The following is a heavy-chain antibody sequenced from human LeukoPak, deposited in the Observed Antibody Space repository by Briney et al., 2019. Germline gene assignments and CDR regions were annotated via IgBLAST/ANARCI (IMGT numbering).Heavy chain of an antibody. D-gene: IGHD4-17*01. J-gene: IGHJ4*02. Sequence: SETLSLTCTVSGYPISSGYYWGWIRQPPGKGLEWIGSIYHSGSTYYNPSLKSRVTISVDTSKNQFSLKLSSVTAADTAVYYCARRRKDYGAADYWGQGTLVTVSS. CDR3: ARRRKDYGAADY. CDR1: GYPISSGYY. CDR2: IYHSGST. V-gene: IGHV4-38-2*02.